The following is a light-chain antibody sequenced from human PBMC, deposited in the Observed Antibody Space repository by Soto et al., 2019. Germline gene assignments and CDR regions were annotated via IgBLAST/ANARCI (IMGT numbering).Light chain of an antibody. V-gene: IGKV1-5*01. J-gene: IGKJ1*01. CDR2: DAS. Sequence: DIQMTQSPSTLSASVGDRVTITCRASQSISSWLAWYQQKPGKAPKLLIYDASSLESGVPSRFSGSGSGTEFTLTISSLQTDDFATYYCQQYNIYWTFGPGPNVHIK. CDR3: QQYNIYWT. CDR1: QSISSW.